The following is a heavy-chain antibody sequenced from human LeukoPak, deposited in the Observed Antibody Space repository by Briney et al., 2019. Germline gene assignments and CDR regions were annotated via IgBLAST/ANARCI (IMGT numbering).Heavy chain of an antibody. CDR3: ARTPPGYDAAGNWFDP. Sequence: KPSETLSLTRTVSGGSISSTSYYWGWLRQPPGKGLEWIGRIYYSGITYYHPTPKSRVTISADTSKNQFSLKLSSVTAADTAVYYCARTPPGYDAAGNWFDPWGEGTLVTVSS. J-gene: IGHJ5*02. D-gene: IGHD3-16*01. CDR1: GGSISSTSYY. V-gene: IGHV4-39*01. CDR2: IYYSGIT.